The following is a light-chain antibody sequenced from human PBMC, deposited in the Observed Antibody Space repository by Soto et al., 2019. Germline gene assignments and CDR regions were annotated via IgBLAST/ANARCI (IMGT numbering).Light chain of an antibody. CDR3: SSYAANNRV. CDR1: SSDVGNYNS. CDR2: EVT. J-gene: IGLJ1*01. Sequence: QSALTQPASASGSPGQSVTISCTGTSSDVGNYNSVSWYQQHPGKAPKVIIYEVTKRPSGVPDRFSGSKSGNTASLTVSGLQAEDEADYYCSSYAANNRVFGTGTKVTVL. V-gene: IGLV2-8*01.